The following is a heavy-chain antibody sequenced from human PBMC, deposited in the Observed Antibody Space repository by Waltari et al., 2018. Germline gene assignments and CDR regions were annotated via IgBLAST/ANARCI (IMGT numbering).Heavy chain of an antibody. Sequence: QVQLQESGPGLLKTSETRSLTCPVSGGSVTSPSAYWRWIRQPPGKGLEWLGYVSNSGDTNYKPSLRGRVTISLDTSRNQFSLKVSSVTAADTAMYYCARGSDAYKTAYWGQGTLVTVS. V-gene: IGHV4-61*01. CDR1: GGSVTSPSAY. J-gene: IGHJ4*02. D-gene: IGHD1-1*01. CDR3: ARGSDAYKTAY. CDR2: VSNSGDT.